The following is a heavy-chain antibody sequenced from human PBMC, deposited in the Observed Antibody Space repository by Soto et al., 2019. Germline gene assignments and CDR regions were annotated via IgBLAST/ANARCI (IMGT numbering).Heavy chain of an antibody. V-gene: IGHV4-59*01. CDR3: ARARGGYLDY. Sequence: PSETLSLTCTVSGGSISSYYWSWIRQPPGKGLEWIGYIYYSGSTNYNPSLKSRVTISVDTSKNQFSLKLSSVTAADTAVYYCARARGGYLDYWGQGTLVTVSS. D-gene: IGHD2-15*01. J-gene: IGHJ4*02. CDR1: GGSISSYY. CDR2: IYYSGST.